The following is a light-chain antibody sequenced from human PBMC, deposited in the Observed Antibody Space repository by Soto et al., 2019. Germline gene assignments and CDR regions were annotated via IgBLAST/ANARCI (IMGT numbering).Light chain of an antibody. CDR1: QDISNY. J-gene: IGKJ4*01. CDR2: DAS. Sequence: DIQMTQSPSSLSASVGDRVTITCQASQDISNYLNWYQQKPGKAPKLLIYDASNLETGVPSRFSGSGSGTDFTFTISSLQPEDIATYYCRQYDNPLALTFGGGTKVEIK. V-gene: IGKV1-33*01. CDR3: RQYDNPLALT.